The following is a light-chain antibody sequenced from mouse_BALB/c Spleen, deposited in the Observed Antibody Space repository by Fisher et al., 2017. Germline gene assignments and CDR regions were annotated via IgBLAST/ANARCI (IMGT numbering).Light chain of an antibody. CDR1: SSVSSSY. CDR2: STS. Sequence: IVLTQSPAIMSASLGERVTMTCTASSSVSSSYLHWYQQKPGSSPKLWIYSTSNLASGVPARFSGSGSGTSYSLTISSVKAEDAATYYCQQWSSSPLTFGAGTKLELK. J-gene: IGKJ5*01. V-gene: IGKV4-74*01. CDR3: QQWSSSPLT.